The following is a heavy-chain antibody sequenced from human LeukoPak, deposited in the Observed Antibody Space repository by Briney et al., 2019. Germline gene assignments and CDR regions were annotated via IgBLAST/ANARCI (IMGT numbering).Heavy chain of an antibody. V-gene: IGHV3-48*04. D-gene: IGHD2-2*01. Sequence: PGGSQRLSCAASGFTFSSYSMNWVRQAPGKGLEWVSYISSSSSTIYYADSVKGRFTISRDNAKNSLYLQMNSLRAEDTAVYYCARVLWRSAAIVVTAGFDYWGQGTLVTVSS. CDR2: ISSSSSTI. CDR1: GFTFSSYS. J-gene: IGHJ4*02. CDR3: ARVLWRSAAIVVTAGFDY.